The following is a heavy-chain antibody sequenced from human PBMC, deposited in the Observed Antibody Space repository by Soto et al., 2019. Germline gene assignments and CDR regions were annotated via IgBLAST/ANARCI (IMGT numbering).Heavy chain of an antibody. D-gene: IGHD2-2*02. Sequence: ASVKVSCKASGYTFTGYYMHWVRQAPGQGLEWMGWINPNSGGTNYAQKFQGWVTMTRDTSISTAYMELSRLRSDDTAVYYCARDIVVVPAAIQPGPTYYGMDVWGQGTTVTVSS. CDR3: ARDIVVVPAAIQPGPTYYGMDV. J-gene: IGHJ6*02. CDR1: GYTFTGYY. V-gene: IGHV1-2*04. CDR2: INPNSGGT.